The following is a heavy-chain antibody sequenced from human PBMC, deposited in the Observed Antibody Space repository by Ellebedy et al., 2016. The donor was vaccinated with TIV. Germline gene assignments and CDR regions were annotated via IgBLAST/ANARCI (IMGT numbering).Heavy chain of an antibody. CDR2: ISYDGSNK. J-gene: IGHJ4*02. Sequence: GESLKISCAASGFTFSSYAMHWVRQAPGKGLEWVAVISYDGSNKYYADSVKGRFTISRDNSKNTLYLQMNSLRAEDTAVYYCARSIGSGSYPLDYWGQGTLVTVSS. CDR1: GFTFSSYA. D-gene: IGHD3-10*01. CDR3: ARSIGSGSYPLDY. V-gene: IGHV3-30*01.